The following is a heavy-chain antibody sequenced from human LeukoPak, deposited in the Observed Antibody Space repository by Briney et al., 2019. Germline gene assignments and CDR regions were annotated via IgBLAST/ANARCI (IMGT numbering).Heavy chain of an antibody. CDR2: ISAYNNNT. V-gene: IGHV1-18*01. CDR3: ARAARDISTWYSVY. J-gene: IGHJ4*02. CDR1: GYTFTSYG. D-gene: IGHD6-13*01. Sequence: ASVKVSCKASGYTFTSYGISWMRQAPGQGLEWMGWISAYNNNTNYAQNLQGRVTMTTDTPTSTAYMELRSLRPDDTAVYYCARAARDISTWYSVYWGQGTLVTVSS.